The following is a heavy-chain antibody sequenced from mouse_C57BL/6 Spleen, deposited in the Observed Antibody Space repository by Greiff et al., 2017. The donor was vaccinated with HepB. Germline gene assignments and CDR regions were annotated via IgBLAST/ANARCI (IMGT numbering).Heavy chain of an antibody. CDR1: GYAFSSSW. CDR3: ARSGGYYVFDY. Sequence: VQLQQSGPELVKPGASVKISCKASGYAFSSSWMNWVKQRPGKGLEWIGRIYPGDGDTNYNGKFKGKATLTADKSSSTAYMQLSSLTSEDSAVYFCARSGGYYVFDYWGQGTTLTVSS. CDR2: IYPGDGDT. V-gene: IGHV1-82*01. J-gene: IGHJ2*01. D-gene: IGHD2-3*01.